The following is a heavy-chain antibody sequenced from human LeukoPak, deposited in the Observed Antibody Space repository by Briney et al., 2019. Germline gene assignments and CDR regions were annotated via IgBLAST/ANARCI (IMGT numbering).Heavy chain of an antibody. CDR2: IPSSGGS. J-gene: IGHJ5*02. V-gene: IGHV4-4*09. D-gene: IGHD1-26*01. Sequence: SETLSLTCTVSSASISTYYWSWKPQTPEEGLEWMTHIPSSGGSSHYPAPKSRITLTIKTSSNQLSLKLPSVTAANTAVYFCARLGSYHASWGQGALVTASS. CDR1: SASISTYY. CDR3: ARLGSYHAS.